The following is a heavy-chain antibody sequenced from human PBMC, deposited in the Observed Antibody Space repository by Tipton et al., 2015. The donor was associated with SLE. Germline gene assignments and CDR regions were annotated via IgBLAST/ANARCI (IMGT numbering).Heavy chain of an antibody. D-gene: IGHD2-2*02. Sequence: TLSLTCTVSGGSISSGGYYWSWIRQHPGKGLEWIGYIYYSGSTNYNPSLKSRVTISVDTSKNQFSLKLSSVTAADTAVYYCARRGWSDCSSTSCYTDWYFDLWGRGTLVTVSS. CDR3: ARRGWSDCSSTSCYTDWYFDL. CDR1: GGSISSGGYY. J-gene: IGHJ2*01. CDR2: IYYSGST. V-gene: IGHV4-61*08.